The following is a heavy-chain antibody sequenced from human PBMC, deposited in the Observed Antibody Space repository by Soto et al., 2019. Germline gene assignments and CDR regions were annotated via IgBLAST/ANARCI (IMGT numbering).Heavy chain of an antibody. CDR1: GGTFSSYA. CDR3: ARGYSGGYFYAMDV. V-gene: IGHV1-69*01. D-gene: IGHD4-4*01. J-gene: IGHJ6*02. Sequence: QVQLVQSGADVKKPGSSVRVSCQASGGTFSSYAFNLVRQAPGQGLEWMGGIIPMYNKPNYAPNFLGRVTISADPSTSTTYMELTTLRSEDTAVYFCARGYSGGYFYAMDVWGQGTTVTVSS. CDR2: IIPMYNKP.